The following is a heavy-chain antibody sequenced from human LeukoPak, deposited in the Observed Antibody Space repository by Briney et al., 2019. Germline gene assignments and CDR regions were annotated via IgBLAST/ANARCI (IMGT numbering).Heavy chain of an antibody. V-gene: IGHV3-7*05. CDR2: IRHDGSEK. Sequence: GGSLRLSCAASGFTFSSYWMSWVRQVPGKGLEWVGNIRHDGSEKYFVDSVKGRFTISRDNAKNSLYLQMNSLRAEETAVYYCARGGMGVIKAFDIWGQGTMVTVSS. D-gene: IGHD3-10*01. CDR1: GFTFSSYW. CDR3: ARGGMGVIKAFDI. J-gene: IGHJ3*02.